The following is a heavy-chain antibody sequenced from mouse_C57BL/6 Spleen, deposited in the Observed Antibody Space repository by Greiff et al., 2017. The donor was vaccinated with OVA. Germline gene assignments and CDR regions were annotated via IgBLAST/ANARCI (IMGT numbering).Heavy chain of an antibody. CDR2: IRLKSDNYAT. Sequence: EVKLEESGGGLVQPGGSMKLSCVASGFTFSNYWMNWVRQSPEKGLEWVAQIRLKSDNYATHYAESVKGRFTISRDDSKSSVYLQMNNLRAEDTGIYYCTAGSSYPRAMDYWGQGTSVTVSS. CDR3: TAGSSYPRAMDY. J-gene: IGHJ4*01. D-gene: IGHD1-1*01. CDR1: GFTFSNYW. V-gene: IGHV6-3*01.